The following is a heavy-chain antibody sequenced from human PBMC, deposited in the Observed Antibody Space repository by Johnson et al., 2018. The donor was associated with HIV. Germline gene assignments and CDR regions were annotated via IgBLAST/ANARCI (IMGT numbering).Heavy chain of an antibody. V-gene: IGHV3-15*01. CDR1: GFTFTDAW. CDR3: ARGDSSGEAFDI. D-gene: IGHD3-22*01. CDR2: IKSKTDGGTT. Sequence: VQLVESGGGLVKPGGSLRLSCAVSGFTFTDAWMSWVRQAPGKGLEWVGRIKSKTDGGTTDYAAPVKGRFISSRDNAKNSLYLQMNSLRAEDTAVYYCARGDSSGEAFDIWGQGTMVTVSS. J-gene: IGHJ3*02.